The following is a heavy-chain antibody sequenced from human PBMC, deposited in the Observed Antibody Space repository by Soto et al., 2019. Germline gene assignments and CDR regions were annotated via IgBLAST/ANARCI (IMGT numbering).Heavy chain of an antibody. Sequence: RSLTCAVSGGSISSGGYSWSWIRQPPGKGLEWIGYIYHSGSTYYNPSLKSRVTISVDRSKNQFSLKLSSVTAADTAVYYCARGTYYYDSSGYPTLGYFDYWGQGTLVTVSS. CDR2: IYHSGST. CDR1: GGSISSGGYS. V-gene: IGHV4-30-2*01. J-gene: IGHJ4*02. D-gene: IGHD3-22*01. CDR3: ARGTYYYDSSGYPTLGYFDY.